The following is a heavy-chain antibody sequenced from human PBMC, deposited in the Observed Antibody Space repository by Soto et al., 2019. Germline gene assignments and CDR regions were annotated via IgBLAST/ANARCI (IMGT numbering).Heavy chain of an antibody. CDR2: INHSGST. CDR1: GGSISSSSYY. D-gene: IGHD5-18*01. V-gene: IGHV4-39*07. CDR3: ARNTYSRRLDY. Sequence: PSETLSLTCTVSGGSISSSSYYWGWIRQPPGKGLEWIGEINHSGSTNYNPSLKSRVTISVDTSKNQFSLKLSSVTAADTAVYYCARNTYSRRLDYWGQGTLVTVSS. J-gene: IGHJ4*02.